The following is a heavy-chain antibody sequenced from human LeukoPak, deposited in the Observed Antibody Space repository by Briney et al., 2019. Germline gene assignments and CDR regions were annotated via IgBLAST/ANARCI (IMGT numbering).Heavy chain of an antibody. CDR1: GFTISNHW. CDR3: AREVEVVPATMGAYYYYYMDV. CDR2: INSDGRRT. D-gene: IGHD2-2*01. V-gene: IGHV3-74*01. J-gene: IGHJ6*03. Sequence: PGGSLRLSCAASGFTISNHWMHWVRQAPGKGLVWVSRINSDGRRTGYADSVKGRFTISRDNAKNTLYLQMNSLRPDDTAVYYCAREVEVVPATMGAYYYYYMDVWGKGDHGHRLL.